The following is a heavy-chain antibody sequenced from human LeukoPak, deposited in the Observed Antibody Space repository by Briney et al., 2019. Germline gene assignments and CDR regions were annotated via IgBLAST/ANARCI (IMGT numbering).Heavy chain of an antibody. CDR1: GFTFSSYA. CDR3: AKDQGVNYGDYWDAFDI. D-gene: IGHD4-17*01. CDR2: ISYDGSNK. V-gene: IGHV3-30*04. Sequence: GRSLRLSCAASGFTFSSYAMHWVRQAPGKGLEWVAVISYDGSNKYYADSVKGRFTISRDNSKNTLYLQMNSLRAEDTAVYYCAKDQGVNYGDYWDAFDIWGQGTMVTVSS. J-gene: IGHJ3*02.